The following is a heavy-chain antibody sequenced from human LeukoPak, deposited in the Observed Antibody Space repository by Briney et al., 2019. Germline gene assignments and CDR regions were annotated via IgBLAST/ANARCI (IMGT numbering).Heavy chain of an antibody. D-gene: IGHD2-15*01. V-gene: IGHV3-23*01. J-gene: IGHJ4*02. CDR2: ITISGGST. CDR1: GFTFTTYG. CDR3: AKAAVSHDYSPDS. Sequence: PGGSLRLSCTASGFTFTTYGMSWVRQAPGKGLAWASTITISGGSTYYADSVKGRFTISRDNSKNTLYLQMNSLRAEDTAVYYCAKAAVSHDYSPDSWGQGTLVTVSS.